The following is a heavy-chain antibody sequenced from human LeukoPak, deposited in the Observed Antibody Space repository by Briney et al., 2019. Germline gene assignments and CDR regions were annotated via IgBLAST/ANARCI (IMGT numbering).Heavy chain of an antibody. Sequence: PSETLSLTCTVSGGSISSSSYYWGWIRQPPGKGLEWIGSIYYSGSTYYNPSLKSRVTISLDTSKNQFSLKLSSATAADTAVYYCARYGLLGLSEINGFDIWGQGTMVTVSA. CDR2: IYYSGST. D-gene: IGHD3-10*01. CDR1: GGSISSSSYY. J-gene: IGHJ3*02. CDR3: ARYGLLGLSEINGFDI. V-gene: IGHV4-39*07.